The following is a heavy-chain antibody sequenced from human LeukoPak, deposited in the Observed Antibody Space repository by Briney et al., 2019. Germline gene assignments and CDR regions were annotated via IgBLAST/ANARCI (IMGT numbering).Heavy chain of an antibody. D-gene: IGHD2-15*01. CDR3: ARRGLPRSGSGHDAFDI. CDR1: GYTFSSDD. J-gene: IGHJ3*02. Sequence: GASVKVSCKASGYTFSSDDINWVRQASGQGLEWMGWMNPNSGNTGFAHKFQGRVTMTRDTSTSTVYMELSSLRSEDTAVYYCARRGLPRSGSGHDAFDIWGQGTMVTVPS. CDR2: MNPNSGNT. V-gene: IGHV1-8*01.